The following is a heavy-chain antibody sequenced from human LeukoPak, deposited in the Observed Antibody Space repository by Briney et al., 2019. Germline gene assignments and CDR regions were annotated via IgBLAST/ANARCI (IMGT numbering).Heavy chain of an antibody. CDR3: ARNNGMDV. Sequence: EGSLRLSCAASGFALSSHWMTWVRQVPGRGPEWVANVNRDGSETYYLDSVKGRFTISKDNAKSSLYLQMNSLRAEDTALYHCARNNGMDVWGQGTTVIVSS. CDR2: VNRDGSET. V-gene: IGHV3-7*03. J-gene: IGHJ6*02. CDR1: GFALSSHW.